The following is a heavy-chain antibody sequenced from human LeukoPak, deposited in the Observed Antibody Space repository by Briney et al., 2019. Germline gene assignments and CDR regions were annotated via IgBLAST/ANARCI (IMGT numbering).Heavy chain of an antibody. V-gene: IGHV3-21*01. CDR2: ISSSSSYI. Sequence: GGSLRLSCAASGFTFSNYSMNWVRQAPGKGPEGVSFISSSSSYIYYADSVKGRFTISRDNAKNSLYLQMNSLRAEDTAVYYCALGESTRPFDYLGQGTLVTVSS. D-gene: IGHD3-10*01. J-gene: IGHJ4*02. CDR1: GFTFSNYS. CDR3: ALGESTRPFDY.